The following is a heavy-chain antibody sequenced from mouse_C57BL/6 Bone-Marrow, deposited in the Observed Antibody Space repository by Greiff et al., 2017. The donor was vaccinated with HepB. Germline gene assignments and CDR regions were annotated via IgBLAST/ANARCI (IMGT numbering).Heavy chain of an antibody. V-gene: IGHV1-63*01. J-gene: IGHJ2*01. D-gene: IGHD1-1*01. CDR3: ARWGILLRGSEERGYFDY. Sequence: QVQLQQSGAELVRPGTSVKMSCKASGYTFTNYWIGWAKQRPGHGLEWIGDIYPGGGYTNYNEKFKGKATLTADNSSSTAYMQFSSLTSEDSAIYYCARWGILLRGSEERGYFDYWGQGTTLTVSS. CDR2: IYPGGGYT. CDR1: GYTFTNYW.